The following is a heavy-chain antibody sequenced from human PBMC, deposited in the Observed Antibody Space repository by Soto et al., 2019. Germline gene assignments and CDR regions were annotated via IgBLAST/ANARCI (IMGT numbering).Heavy chain of an antibody. CDR3: VRDFGDLPDFWSGPGF. CDR1: DGYLSSHY. CDR2: VFHSGTT. D-gene: IGHD3-3*01. J-gene: IGHJ4*02. Sequence: PFVILSLTCTVADGYLSSHYWSWIRQPPGKGLEWIGSVFHSGTTYYTPSLKTRLTISVDTSKNQFSLDLSAVTAADTAVYFGVRDFGDLPDFWSGPGFWGQGILVTV. V-gene: IGHV4-59*11.